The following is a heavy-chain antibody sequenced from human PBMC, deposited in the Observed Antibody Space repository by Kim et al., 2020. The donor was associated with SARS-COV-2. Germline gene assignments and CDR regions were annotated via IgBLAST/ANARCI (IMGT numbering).Heavy chain of an antibody. CDR1: GFTFSSYL. D-gene: IGHD6-19*01. Sequence: GGSLRLSCAASGFTFSSYLMRWVRQSPGKGLEWVSSISGSGATTYYADSVKGRFTISRDNSKNTLYLQMNSLRAEDTAVYYCAKGPRSGSGSKRYAMDVWGQGTTVTVSS. V-gene: IGHV3-23*01. J-gene: IGHJ6*02. CDR2: ISGSGATT. CDR3: AKGPRSGSGSKRYAMDV.